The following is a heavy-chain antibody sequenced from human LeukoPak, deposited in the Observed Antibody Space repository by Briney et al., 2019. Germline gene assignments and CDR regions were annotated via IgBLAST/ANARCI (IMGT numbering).Heavy chain of an antibody. CDR2: VSSDGTT. V-gene: IGHV4-59*08. CDR3: ARLDCMVEDCYNH. CDR1: GDSVTSSY. D-gene: IGHD2-21*02. Sequence: SETLSLTCSVSGDSVTSSYWNWIRQPPGKGLEWIGYVSSDGTTNYTPSLRSRLIMSVDTAKNDISLILTSVTAADTAIYYCARLDCMVEDCYNHWGRGTLVTVSS. J-gene: IGHJ4*02.